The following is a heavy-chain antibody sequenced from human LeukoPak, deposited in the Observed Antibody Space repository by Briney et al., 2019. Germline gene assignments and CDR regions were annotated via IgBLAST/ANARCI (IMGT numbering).Heavy chain of an antibody. CDR3: ARDPKNDYGDSNWFDP. Sequence: PSETLSLTCAVYGGSFSGYYWSWIRQPPGKGLEWIGEINHSGSTNYNPSLKSRVTISVDTSKNQFSLKLSSVTAADTAVYYCARDPKNDYGDSNWFDPWGQGTLVTVSS. J-gene: IGHJ5*02. V-gene: IGHV4-34*01. CDR2: INHSGST. CDR1: GGSFSGYY. D-gene: IGHD4-17*01.